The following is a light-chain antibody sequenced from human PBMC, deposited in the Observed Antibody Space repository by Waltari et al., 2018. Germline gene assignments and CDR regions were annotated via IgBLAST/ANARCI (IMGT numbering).Light chain of an antibody. Sequence: EIVLTQSPATLSVSPGERATLSCRASERVFVYLAWYQQKPGQAPRLLIFDTFKRATGIPARFSGSGYGTDFTLTINSLETEDFALYYCQQRSIWPLTFGGGTKVDVK. V-gene: IGKV3-11*01. CDR3: QQRSIWPLT. J-gene: IGKJ4*01. CDR1: ERVFVY. CDR2: DTF.